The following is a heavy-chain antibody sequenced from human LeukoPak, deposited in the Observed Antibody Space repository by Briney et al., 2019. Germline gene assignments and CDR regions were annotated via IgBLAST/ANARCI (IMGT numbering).Heavy chain of an antibody. J-gene: IGHJ3*02. V-gene: IGHV1-69*06. D-gene: IGHD3-3*01. CDR1: GGTFSSYA. CDR2: IIPIFGTA. Sequence: ASVKVSCKAPGGTFSSYAISWVRQAPGQGLEWMGGIIPIFGTANYAQKFQGRVTMTEDTSTDTAYMELSSLRSEDTAVYYCATGIEWFPDAFDIWGQGTMVTVSS. CDR3: ATGIEWFPDAFDI.